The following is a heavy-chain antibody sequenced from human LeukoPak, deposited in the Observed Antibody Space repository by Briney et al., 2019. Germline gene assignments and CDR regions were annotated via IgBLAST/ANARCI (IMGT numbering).Heavy chain of an antibody. CDR2: IKEDGSIQ. J-gene: IGHJ4*02. Sequence: GGSLRLSCVASGFTFSSYWMTWVRQAPGKGLEWLANIKEDGSIQYYLDSVRGRFTISRDNAKTSVYLQLNSLRADDTTVYYCARDVWTGVAVSDYWGQGTLVTVSS. V-gene: IGHV3-7*01. CDR3: ARDVWTGVAVSDY. D-gene: IGHD6-19*01. CDR1: GFTFSSYW.